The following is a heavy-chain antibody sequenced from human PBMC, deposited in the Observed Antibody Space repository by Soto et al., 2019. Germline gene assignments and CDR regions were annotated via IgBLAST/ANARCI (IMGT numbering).Heavy chain of an antibody. Sequence: LGESLKISCRYSEYRFNTYWIAWVRQMPGKGLEWMGIIGPADSDTQYSPSFKGQVTISADKAFNTVYLQWGRLKASDSAMYYCVKRLRDVTIPCPWFDPWGQGTLVTVSS. D-gene: IGHD2-21*01. CDR1: EYRFNTYW. J-gene: IGHJ5*02. CDR2: IGPADSDT. V-gene: IGHV5-51*01. CDR3: VKRLRDVTIPCPWFDP.